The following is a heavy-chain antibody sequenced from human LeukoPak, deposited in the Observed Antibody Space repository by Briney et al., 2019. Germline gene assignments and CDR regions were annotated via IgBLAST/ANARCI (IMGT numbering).Heavy chain of an antibody. V-gene: IGHV3-33*01. CDR1: GFTFSSYG. CDR3: ARGRGSGSGSYPHYYYYYGMDV. Sequence: PGGSLRLSCAASGFTFSSYGMHWVRQAPGKGLEWVAVVWYDGSNKYSADSVKGRFTISRGNSKNTLYLQMNSLRAEDTAVYYCARGRGSGSGSYPHYYYYYGMDVWGQGTTVTVSS. CDR2: VWYDGSNK. J-gene: IGHJ6*02. D-gene: IGHD3-10*01.